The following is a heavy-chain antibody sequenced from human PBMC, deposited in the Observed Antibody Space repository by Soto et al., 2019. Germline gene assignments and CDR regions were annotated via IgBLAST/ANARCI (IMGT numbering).Heavy chain of an antibody. CDR1: GGSISSYY. D-gene: IGHD6-19*01. CDR3: ARTRGQWLDYAFDI. V-gene: IGHV4-59*12. CDR2: IYYRGRT. J-gene: IGHJ3*02. Sequence: QVQLQESGPGLVKPSETLSLTCTASGGSISSYYWSWIRQSPGKGLEWIGDIYYRGRTNYNPSLKSRVTIAVDTSKNQFSLKLSSVTAADTAVYYCARTRGQWLDYAFDIWGQGTTVTVSS.